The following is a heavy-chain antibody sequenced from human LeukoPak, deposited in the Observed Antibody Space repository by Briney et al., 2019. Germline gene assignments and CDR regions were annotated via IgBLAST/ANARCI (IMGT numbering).Heavy chain of an antibody. J-gene: IGHJ4*02. V-gene: IGHV4-38-2*01. D-gene: IGHD2-15*01. Sequence: SETLPLTCAVSGYSISSGYYWGWIRQPPGKGLEWIGSIYHSGSTYYNPSLKSRVTISVDTSKNQFSLKLSSVTAADTAVYYCAAYCSGGSCYSDSDYWGQGTLVTVSS. CDR3: AAYCSGGSCYSDSDY. CDR1: GYSISSGYY. CDR2: IYHSGST.